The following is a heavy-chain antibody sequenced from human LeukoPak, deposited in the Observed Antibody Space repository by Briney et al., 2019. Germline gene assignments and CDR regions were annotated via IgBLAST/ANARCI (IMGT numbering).Heavy chain of an antibody. D-gene: IGHD3-22*01. J-gene: IGHJ4*02. CDR2: IYHSGST. Sequence: SETLSLTCAVSGGSISSSNWSSWVRQPPGKGLEWIGEIYHSGSTNYNPSLKSRVTISVDKSKNQFSLKLSSVTAADTAVYYCASALSEYDSSGYYGYWGQGTLVTVSS. V-gene: IGHV4-4*02. CDR3: ASALSEYDSSGYYGY. CDR1: GGSISSSNW.